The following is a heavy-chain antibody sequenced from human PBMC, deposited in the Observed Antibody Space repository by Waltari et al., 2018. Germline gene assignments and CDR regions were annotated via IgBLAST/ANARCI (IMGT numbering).Heavy chain of an antibody. D-gene: IGHD6-13*01. J-gene: IGHJ4*02. Sequence: QVQLQESGPGLVKPSQTLSLTCTVSGGSISRGGYYWSWVRQSPGKGLEWVSYISSSTTSIYYPDSVKGRFAISRDNAKNSLYLHMNSLRAEDTAVYYCARDRGRQQLVPFDYWGQGTLVTVSS. CDR1: GGSISRGGYY. V-gene: IGHV3-11*04. CDR2: ISSSTTSI. CDR3: ARDRGRQQLVPFDY.